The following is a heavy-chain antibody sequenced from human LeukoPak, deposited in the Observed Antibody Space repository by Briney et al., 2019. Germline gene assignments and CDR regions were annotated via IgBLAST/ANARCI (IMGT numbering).Heavy chain of an antibody. J-gene: IGHJ5*02. CDR1: GGSISSSSYY. Sequence: SETLSLTCTVSGGSISSSSYYWGWIRQPPGKGLEWIGSIYYSGSTYYNPSLKSRVTISVDTSKNQFSLKLSSVTAADTAVYYCARDLTGMVRGRFDPWGQGTLVTVSS. V-gene: IGHV4-39*07. CDR2: IYYSGST. D-gene: IGHD3-10*01. CDR3: ARDLTGMVRGRFDP.